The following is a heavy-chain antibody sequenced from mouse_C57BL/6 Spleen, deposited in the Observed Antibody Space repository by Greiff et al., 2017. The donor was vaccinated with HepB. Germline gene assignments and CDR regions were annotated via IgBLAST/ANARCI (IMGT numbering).Heavy chain of an antibody. CDR3: ARGDGAMDY. Sequence: QVQLQQSGPELVKPGASVKISCKASGYAFSSSWMNWVKQRPGKGLEWIGRIYPGDGDTNYNGKFKGKATLTADKSSSTAYMQLSSLTSEDPAVYFCARGDGAMDYWGQGTSVTVSS. J-gene: IGHJ4*01. V-gene: IGHV1-82*01. CDR1: GYAFSSSW. CDR2: IYPGDGDT.